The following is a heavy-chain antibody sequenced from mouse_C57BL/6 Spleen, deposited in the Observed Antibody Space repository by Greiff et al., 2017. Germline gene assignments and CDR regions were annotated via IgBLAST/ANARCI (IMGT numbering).Heavy chain of an antibody. Sequence: VQGVESGPGLVQPSQSLSITCTVSGFSLTSYGVHWVRQSPGKGLEWLGVIWSGGSTDYNAAFISRLSISKDNSKSQVFFKMNSLQADDTAIYYCARLFGDAMDYWGQGTSVTVSS. V-gene: IGHV2-2*01. J-gene: IGHJ4*01. CDR2: IWSGGST. CDR1: GFSLTSYG. CDR3: ARLFGDAMDY. D-gene: IGHD3-1*01.